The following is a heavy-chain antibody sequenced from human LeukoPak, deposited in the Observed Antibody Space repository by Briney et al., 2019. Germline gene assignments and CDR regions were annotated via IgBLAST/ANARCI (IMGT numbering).Heavy chain of an antibody. Sequence: GGSLRLSCAASGFTFSSYAMSWVRQATGKGLEWVSAISGSGGSTYYADSVKGRFTISRDNSKNTLYLQMNSLRAEDTAVYYCAKSRYSSGYGIFDYWGQGTLVTVSS. CDR1: GFTFSSYA. J-gene: IGHJ4*02. D-gene: IGHD6-19*01. CDR2: ISGSGGST. V-gene: IGHV3-23*01. CDR3: AKSRYSSGYGIFDY.